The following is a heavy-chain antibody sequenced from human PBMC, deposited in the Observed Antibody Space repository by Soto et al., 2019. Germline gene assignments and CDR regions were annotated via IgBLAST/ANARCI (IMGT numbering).Heavy chain of an antibody. CDR2: IYPGDSDT. CDR1: GNTFSSYW. D-gene: IGHD3-9*01. CDR3: ARGRYYDILTGSGPIDY. J-gene: IGHJ4*02. V-gene: IGHV5-51*01. Sequence: GESLKISCKVSGNTFSSYWIAWVRQMPGKGLEWMGIIYPGDSDTRYSPSFQGQVTMSVDKSITTAYLQWSSLKASDTAMYYCARGRYYDILTGSGPIDYWGQGTLVTVSS.